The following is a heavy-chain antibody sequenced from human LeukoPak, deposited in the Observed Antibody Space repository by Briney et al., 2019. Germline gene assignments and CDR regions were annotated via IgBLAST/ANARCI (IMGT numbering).Heavy chain of an antibody. Sequence: GRSLRLSCAASGFIFSSYAMHWVRQAPGKGLEWVAVISYDGSNKYYADSVKGRFTISRENSNDTLYLQMNSLRAEDTAVYCCARDLGYYDFWSGYYTYYYGMDVWGQGTTVTVSS. D-gene: IGHD3-3*01. J-gene: IGHJ6*02. CDR1: GFIFSSYA. V-gene: IGHV3-30-3*01. CDR3: ARDLGYYDFWSGYYTYYYGMDV. CDR2: ISYDGSNK.